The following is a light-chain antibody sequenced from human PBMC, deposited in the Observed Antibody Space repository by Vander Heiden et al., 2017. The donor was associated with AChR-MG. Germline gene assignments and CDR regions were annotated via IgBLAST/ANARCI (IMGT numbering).Light chain of an antibody. V-gene: IGKV1-5*03. CDR2: EAS. Sequence: DIQMTQSPSTLSASTGDRVSITCRASQNIVNWLAWYQQKPGKAPKLLIYEASKLEIGVPSRFSGSQSGTQFTLSISTLQPDDFATYYCQRYNSYPRTFGQGTQVEI. CDR1: QNIVNW. CDR3: QRYNSYPRT. J-gene: IGKJ1*01.